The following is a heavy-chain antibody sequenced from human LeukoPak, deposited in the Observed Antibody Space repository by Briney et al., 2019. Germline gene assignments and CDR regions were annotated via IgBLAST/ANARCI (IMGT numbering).Heavy chain of an antibody. D-gene: IGHD1-26*01. CDR2: IYYSGNT. CDR3: ARRSGSHDAFDI. V-gene: IGHV4-59*08. CDR1: GGSINGYY. J-gene: IGHJ3*02. Sequence: SETLSLTCTVSGGSINGYYWIWIRQPPGKGLEWIGYIYYSGNTNYNSSLKSRVTISVDTSKNQFSLKLSSVTAADTAVYSCARRSGSHDAFDIWGQGTMVTVSS.